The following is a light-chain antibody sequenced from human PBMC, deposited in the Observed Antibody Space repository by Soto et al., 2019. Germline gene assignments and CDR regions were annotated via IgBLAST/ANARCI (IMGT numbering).Light chain of an antibody. CDR2: GTS. CDR3: QQYRCSTPVFT. Sequence: EIVLTQSPGTLSLSPGERATLSCRASQRVRRNYLAWYQQKPGQAPRLVMYGTSNRATGIPDRFSGSGSETEFILTISRVEPEHVAVSFCQQYRCSTPVFTFGPGTKVEIK. V-gene: IGKV3-20*01. CDR1: QRVRRNY. J-gene: IGKJ3*01.